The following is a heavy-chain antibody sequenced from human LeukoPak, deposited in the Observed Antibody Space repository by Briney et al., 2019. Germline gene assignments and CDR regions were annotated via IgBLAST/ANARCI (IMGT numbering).Heavy chain of an antibody. CDR3: ATDLRAVSIAARPFPNCFDP. CDR1: GRTFSNYG. D-gene: IGHD6-6*01. V-gene: IGHV3-21*01. J-gene: IGHJ5*02. Sequence: GGTLRLSCVVSGRTFSNYGMSWVRQAPRKGLEGVASISSSSRDIYCPTSVKRRFPISRDNSNISLYLQMNSLRAEHTAVYYCATDLRAVSIAARPFPNCFDPWGQGTLVTVSS. CDR2: ISSSSRDI.